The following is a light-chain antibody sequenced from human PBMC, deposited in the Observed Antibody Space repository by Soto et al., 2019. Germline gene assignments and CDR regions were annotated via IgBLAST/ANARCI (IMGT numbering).Light chain of an antibody. CDR2: DAY. CDR3: QQLTDWPPQWT. V-gene: IGKV3-11*01. Sequence: EVVSTQSPDTLSLPPGERATLSCRASQSISSYLAWYQQKPGKPPRLLIYDAYSRATGIPARLSGSGSGTAFTLTISSLEPEDFAVYYCQQLTDWPPQWTFGQGTKVDIK. J-gene: IGKJ1*01. CDR1: QSISSY.